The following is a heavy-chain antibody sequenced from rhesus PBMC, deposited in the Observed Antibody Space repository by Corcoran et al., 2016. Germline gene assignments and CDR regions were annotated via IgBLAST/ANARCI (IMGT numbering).Heavy chain of an antibody. CDR2: IKNKADGGTA. CDR3: TREDSSWPYSDD. V-gene: IGHV3-16*02. Sequence: EVQLVESGGGLVQPGGSLSLSCAASGLNFSNYWMRWVRQAPGPGLDWVGRIKNKADGGTAAYAESVKGRFTISRDDSKNTLYLQMNSLNTEDTAVYYCTREDSSWPYSDDWGQGVLVTVSS. CDR1: GLNFSNYW. D-gene: IGHD6-13*01. J-gene: IGHJ4*01.